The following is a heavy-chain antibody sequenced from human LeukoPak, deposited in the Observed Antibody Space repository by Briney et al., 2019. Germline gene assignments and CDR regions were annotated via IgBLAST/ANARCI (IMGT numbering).Heavy chain of an antibody. J-gene: IGHJ4*02. CDR1: GFTFSSYD. D-gene: IGHD5-18*01. CDR2: IGTAGDT. CDR3: ARGRTDHTNTAPPDYFDY. Sequence: GGSLRLSCAASGFTFSSYDLHWVRPATGKGLEWVSAIGTAGDTYYPGSVKGRFTISRENAKNSLYLQMNSLRAGDTAVYYCARGRTDHTNTAPPDYFDYWGQGTLVTVSS. V-gene: IGHV3-13*01.